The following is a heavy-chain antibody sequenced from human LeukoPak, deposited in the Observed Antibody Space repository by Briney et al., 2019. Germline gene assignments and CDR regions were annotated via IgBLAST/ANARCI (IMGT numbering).Heavy chain of an antibody. CDR3: ARSFGRRDYFDY. CDR1: GGTVSRYP. Sequence: ASVKVSCKASGGTVSRYPISWVRQAPGQGLEWMGGIIPIFGTANYAQKFQGRVTITADESTSTAYMELSSLRSEDTAVYYCARSFGRRDYFDYWGQGTLVTVSS. CDR2: IIPIFGTA. V-gene: IGHV1-69*13. D-gene: IGHD3-10*01. J-gene: IGHJ4*02.